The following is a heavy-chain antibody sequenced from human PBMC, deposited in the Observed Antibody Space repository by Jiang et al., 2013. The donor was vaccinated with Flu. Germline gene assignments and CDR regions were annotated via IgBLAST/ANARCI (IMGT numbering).Heavy chain of an antibody. D-gene: IGHD2-15*01. Sequence: GFTVSSNYMSWVRRRLQGRGVEWVSVIYSGGSTYYADSVKGRFTISRDNSKNTLYLQMNSLRAEDTAVYYCARAVVVAATFPNWFDPWGQGTLVTVSS. CDR3: ARAVVVAATFPNWFDP. CDR2: IYSGGST. V-gene: IGHV3-53*01. J-gene: IGHJ5*02. CDR1: GFTVSSNY.